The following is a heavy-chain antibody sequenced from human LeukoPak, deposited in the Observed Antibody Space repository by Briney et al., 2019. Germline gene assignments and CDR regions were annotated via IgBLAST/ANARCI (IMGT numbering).Heavy chain of an antibody. J-gene: IGHJ4*02. CDR2: IRYDETNK. CDR1: GLTFSSSG. Sequence: GGSLRLSCAASGLTFSSSGMHWVRQAPGKGLELVAFIRYDETNKHYADSVKGRFTIPRDNSKNTLYLQMNSLRSEDTAVYYCAKGVYGGSSGGFYFDYWGQGALVTVSS. V-gene: IGHV3-30*02. D-gene: IGHD1-26*01. CDR3: AKGVYGGSSGGFYFDY.